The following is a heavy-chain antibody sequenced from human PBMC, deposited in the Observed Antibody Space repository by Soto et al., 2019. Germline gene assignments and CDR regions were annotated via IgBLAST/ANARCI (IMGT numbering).Heavy chain of an antibody. CDR3: AKDRFWSGFDY. J-gene: IGHJ4*02. Sequence: GGSLRLSCAASGFTFSNYAMNWVRQAPGKGLEWVSVISASGGNTYYADSVKGRFTISRDDSKNTLYLQMNSLRADDTAVYYCAKDRFWSGFDYWGQGTLVTVSS. V-gene: IGHV3-23*01. CDR1: GFTFSNYA. D-gene: IGHD3-3*01. CDR2: ISASGGNT.